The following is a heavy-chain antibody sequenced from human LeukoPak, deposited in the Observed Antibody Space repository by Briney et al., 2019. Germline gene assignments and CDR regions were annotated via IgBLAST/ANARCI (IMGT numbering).Heavy chain of an antibody. D-gene: IGHD3-10*01. CDR2: INHSGST. CDR1: GGSFSGYY. V-gene: IGHV4-34*01. CDR3: ARNTNYFGSGNSFDY. Sequence: SETLSLTCAVYGGSFSGYYWSWIRQPPGKGLEWIGEINHSGSTNYNPSPKSRVTISVDTSKNQFSLKLSSVTAADTAVYYCARNTNYFGSGNSFDYWGQGTLVTVSS. J-gene: IGHJ4*02.